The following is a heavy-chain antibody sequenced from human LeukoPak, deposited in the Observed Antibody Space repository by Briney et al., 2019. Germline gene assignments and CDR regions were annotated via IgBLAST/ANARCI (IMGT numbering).Heavy chain of an antibody. CDR2: INPNSGGT. D-gene: IGHD5-12*01. V-gene: IGHV1-2*02. J-gene: IGHJ4*02. CDR1: GYTFTGYY. CDR3: AREVGEIVATDY. Sequence: GASVKVSCKASGYTFTGYYMYWVRQAPGQGLEWMGWINPNSGGTNYAQKFQGRVTMTRDTSISTAYMELSRLRSDDTAVYYCAREVGEIVATDYWGQGTLVTVSS.